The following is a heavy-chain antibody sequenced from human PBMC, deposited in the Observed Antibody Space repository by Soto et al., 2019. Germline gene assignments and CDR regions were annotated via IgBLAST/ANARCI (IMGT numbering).Heavy chain of an antibody. J-gene: IGHJ5*02. CDR2: ISSGGSTI. D-gene: IGHD2-15*01. CDR1: GFSFNTYS. Sequence: PGGSLRLSCAASGFSFNTYSMNWVRQAPGKGLEWVSYISSGGSTIYYADSVEGRFTISRDNAQDSLYLQMNRLRVEDTALYYCARGGSRYCSNGSCSNGLIRFDPWGRGTLVTVSS. V-gene: IGHV3-48*01. CDR3: ARGGSRYCSNGSCSNGLIRFDP.